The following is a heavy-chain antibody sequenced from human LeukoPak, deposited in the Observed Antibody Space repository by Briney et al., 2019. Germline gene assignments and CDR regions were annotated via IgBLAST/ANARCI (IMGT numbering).Heavy chain of an antibody. V-gene: IGHV5-51*01. Sequence: GESLQISFKGSGYSFTSYWIGWVRQMPGQGLEWMGIIYPDDSNTIYGPSFQGQVTISADKSINTAYLEWSSLKASDTAIYYCARQGAAGKYYYYYMDVWGKGTTVTVSS. J-gene: IGHJ6*03. CDR2: IYPDDSNT. CDR3: ARQGAAGKYYYYYMDV. D-gene: IGHD6-13*01. CDR1: GYSFTSYW.